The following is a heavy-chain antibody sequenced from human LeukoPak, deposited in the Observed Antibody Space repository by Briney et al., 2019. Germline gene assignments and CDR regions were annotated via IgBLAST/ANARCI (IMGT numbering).Heavy chain of an antibody. CDR2: ISSSGKS. CDR3: ARFKGGTGFDF. CDR1: GGSLSTTDFD. J-gene: IGHJ4*02. Sequence: SETLSLTCAVSGGSLSTTDFDWAWIRQPPGQGLEWIATISSSGKSYYNPYLMSRVTISVDTSKNQFSLDVTSVTAADTGLFYCARFKGGTGFDFWGRGILVIVS. V-gene: IGHV4-39*01. D-gene: IGHD1-26*01.